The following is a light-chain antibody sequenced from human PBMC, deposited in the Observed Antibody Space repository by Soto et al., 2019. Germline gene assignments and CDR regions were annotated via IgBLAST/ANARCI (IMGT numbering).Light chain of an antibody. CDR1: QSISSW. J-gene: IGKJ3*01. Sequence: GDRVTITCLASQSISSWLAWYQQKPGKAPKLLIYDASSLESGVPSRFSGSGSGTEFTLTISRLEPEDFAVYYCQQYGNSMVTFGPGTKVDIK. CDR2: DAS. CDR3: QQYGNSMVT. V-gene: IGKV1-5*01.